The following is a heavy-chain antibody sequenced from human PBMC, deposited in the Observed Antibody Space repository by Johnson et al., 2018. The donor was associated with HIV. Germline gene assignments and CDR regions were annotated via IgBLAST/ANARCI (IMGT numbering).Heavy chain of an antibody. CDR3: STYPTWITVYGEVRGGVLDI. Sequence: EVQLVESGGGLVKPGGSLRLSCAASGFTFTNAWMSWVRQAPGKGLEWIGRIQSKTDGGATDYAAPVKGRFTISRDDSKNTLYLQMNSLKAEDTAVYYCSTYPTWITVYGEVRGGVLDIGGKG. CDR1: GFTFTNAW. J-gene: IGHJ6*03. D-gene: IGHD2-8*01. V-gene: IGHV3-15*01. CDR2: IQSKTDGGAT.